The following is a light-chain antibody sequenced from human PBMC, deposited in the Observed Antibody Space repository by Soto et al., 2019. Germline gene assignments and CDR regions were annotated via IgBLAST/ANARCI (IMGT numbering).Light chain of an antibody. CDR1: QSVSGW. V-gene: IGKV1-5*03. Sequence: DIQMTQSPSPLSASVGDRVTITCRASQSVSGWLAWYQQKPGKAPKVLIYKASSLENGVPSRFSGSGSGTEFTLAISSLQPDDFAPYYCQQYKRYSEGSPFGQGTKVEIK. J-gene: IGKJ2*01. CDR2: KAS. CDR3: QQYKRYSEGSP.